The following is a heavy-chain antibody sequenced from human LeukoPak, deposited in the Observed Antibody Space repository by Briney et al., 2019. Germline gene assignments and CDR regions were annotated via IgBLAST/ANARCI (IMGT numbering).Heavy chain of an antibody. Sequence: GRSLRLSCAASGFTFSTYAMRWVRQAPGKGLEWVAVFSYDGSNKYYADSVKGRFTISRDNSKNTLYLRMNSLRPEDTAIYYCARDREDLLTGLDYWGQGTLVTVSS. D-gene: IGHD3-9*01. CDR1: GFTFSTYA. V-gene: IGHV3-30*04. CDR3: ARDREDLLTGLDY. J-gene: IGHJ4*02. CDR2: FSYDGSNK.